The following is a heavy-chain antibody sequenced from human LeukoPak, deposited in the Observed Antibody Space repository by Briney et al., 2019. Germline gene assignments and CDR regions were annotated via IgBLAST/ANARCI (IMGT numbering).Heavy chain of an antibody. CDR1: GGSFSGYY. CDR2: IYTSGST. J-gene: IGHJ6*03. V-gene: IGHV4-4*07. Sequence: SSETLSLTCAVYGGSFSGYYWSWIRQPAGKGLEWIGRIYTSGSTNYNPSLKSRVTISVDTSKNQFSLKLSSVTAADTAVYYCARDRLRYFDWLLYYYYMDVWGKGTTVTVSS. CDR3: ARDRLRYFDWLLYYYYMDV. D-gene: IGHD3-9*01.